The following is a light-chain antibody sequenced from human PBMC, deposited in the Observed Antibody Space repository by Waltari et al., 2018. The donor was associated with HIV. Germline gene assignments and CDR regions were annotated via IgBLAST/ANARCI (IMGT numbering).Light chain of an antibody. J-gene: IGKJ4*01. Sequence: DIQLTQSPPFLSASVGDRVTITCRASQAISTFLAWYQQKPGEAPKLLMFAASTLQSGVPSRFSGRGSATEFTLTISSLQPEDFATYYCQQFNRYPPAFGGGTKVEIK. CDR3: QQFNRYPPA. CDR1: QAISTF. V-gene: IGKV1-9*01. CDR2: AAS.